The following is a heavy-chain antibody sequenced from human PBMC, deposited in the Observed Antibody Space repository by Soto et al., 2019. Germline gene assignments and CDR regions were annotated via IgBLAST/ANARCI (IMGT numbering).Heavy chain of an antibody. Sequence: ASVKVSCKASGGTFSSYAISWVRQAPGQGLEWMGGIIPIFGTANYAQKFQGRVTITADKSTSTAYMELSGLRSEDTAVYYCARGYYYDSSGYSDAFDIWGQGTMVTVSS. CDR2: IIPIFGTA. V-gene: IGHV1-69*06. CDR3: ARGYYYDSSGYSDAFDI. D-gene: IGHD3-22*01. CDR1: GGTFSSYA. J-gene: IGHJ3*02.